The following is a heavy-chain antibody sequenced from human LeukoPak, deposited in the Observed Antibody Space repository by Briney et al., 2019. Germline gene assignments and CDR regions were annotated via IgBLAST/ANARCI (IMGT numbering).Heavy chain of an antibody. CDR1: GFTFNNYA. CDR3: AKEVGDSDSSGLYEWSFDL. V-gene: IGHV3-23*01. CDR2: ISGSSNST. D-gene: IGHD3-22*01. Sequence: GGSLSLSCAASGFTFNNYAMSWVRQAPGKGLEWVSGISGSSNSTYYIDSVKGRFTISRDNSKNIVFLLMNSLRAEDTAVYYCAKEVGDSDSSGLYEWSFDLWGRGTLVTVSS. J-gene: IGHJ2*01.